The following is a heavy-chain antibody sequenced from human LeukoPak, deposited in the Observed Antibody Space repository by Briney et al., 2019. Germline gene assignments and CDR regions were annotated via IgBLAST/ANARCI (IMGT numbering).Heavy chain of an antibody. V-gene: IGHV3-64*01. D-gene: IGHD2-2*01. CDR3: ARHAPTLRNYFDY. CDR1: GFSFSSHA. CDR2: ISSNGGRT. Sequence: GGSLRLSCAASGFSFSSHAMHWVRQAPGKGLEYVSAISSNGGRTYYANSVKGRFTISRDNSKNTLYLQMGSLRAEDMAVYYCARHAPTLRNYFDYWGQGTLVTASS. J-gene: IGHJ4*02.